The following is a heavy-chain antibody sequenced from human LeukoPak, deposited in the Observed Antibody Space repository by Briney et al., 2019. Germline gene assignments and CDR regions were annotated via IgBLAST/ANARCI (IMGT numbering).Heavy chain of an antibody. V-gene: IGHV4-31*03. J-gene: IGHJ4*02. CDR3: ARFLGSGSYYDYYFDY. D-gene: IGHD3-10*01. CDR2: IYYSGST. Sequence: SETLSLTCTVSGGSISSGGYYLSWIRQHPGKGLEWIGYIYYSGSTYYNPSLKSRVAMSVDTSKNQFSLKLSSVTAADKAVYYCARFLGSGSYYDYYFDYWGQGTLVTVSS. CDR1: GGSISSGGYY.